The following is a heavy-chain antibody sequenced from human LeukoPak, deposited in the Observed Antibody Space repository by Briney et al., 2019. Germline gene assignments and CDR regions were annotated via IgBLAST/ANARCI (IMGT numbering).Heavy chain of an antibody. D-gene: IGHD3-10*01. CDR2: INGDGSRT. J-gene: IGHJ4*02. CDR3: VKDWGRFIRYFES. V-gene: IGHV3-43*02. Sequence: GWSLRLSCAASGFTFDEFGIHWVGQAPGQGMEWVSLINGDGSRTYYADSVKGRFNISRDNSKNSLYLQMRSLRTEDTAVYYCVKDWGRFIRYFESWGRGILVTVSS. CDR1: GFTFDEFG.